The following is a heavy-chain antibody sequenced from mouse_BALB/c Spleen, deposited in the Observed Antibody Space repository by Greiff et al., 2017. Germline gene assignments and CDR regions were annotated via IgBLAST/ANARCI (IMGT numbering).Heavy chain of an antibody. D-gene: IGHD2-3*01. J-gene: IGHJ4*01. CDR3: AREDGYPPLYYYAMDY. Sequence: DVMLVESGGGLVQPGGSLKLSCAASGFTFSSYGMSWVRQTPDKRLELVATINSNGGSTYYPDSVKGRFTISRDNAKNTLYLQMSSLKSEDTAMYYCAREDGYPPLYYYAMDYWGQGTSVTVSS. CDR2: INSNGGST. CDR1: GFTFSSYG. V-gene: IGHV5-6-3*01.